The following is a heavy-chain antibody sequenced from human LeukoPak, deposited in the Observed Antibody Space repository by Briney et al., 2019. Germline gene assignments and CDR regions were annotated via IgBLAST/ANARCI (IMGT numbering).Heavy chain of an antibody. CDR1: GYTFTGHY. CDR3: ARLTGEKFGAFDI. CDR2: INPNSGGT. Sequence: GASVRVSCKASGYTFTGHYMHWVRQAPGQGLEWMGWINPNSGGTNYAQKFQGRVTMTRDTSISTAYMELSRLRSDDTAVYYCARLTGEKFGAFDIWGQGTMVTVSS. J-gene: IGHJ3*02. V-gene: IGHV1-2*02. D-gene: IGHD7-27*01.